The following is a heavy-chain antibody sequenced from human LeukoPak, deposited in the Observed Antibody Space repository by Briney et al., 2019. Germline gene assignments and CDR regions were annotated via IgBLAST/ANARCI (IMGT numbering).Heavy chain of an antibody. J-gene: IGHJ4*02. CDR2: ISWNSGII. CDR1: GFTFDDYA. CDR3: AKDAGYSYGFFDY. D-gene: IGHD5-18*01. V-gene: IGHV3-9*01. Sequence: PGGSLRLSCAASGFTFDDYAMHWVRQAPGKGLEWVSGISWNSGIIGYADSVKGRFNISRDNAKNSLYLQMNSLRAEDTALYYCAKDAGYSYGFFDYWGQGTLVTVSS.